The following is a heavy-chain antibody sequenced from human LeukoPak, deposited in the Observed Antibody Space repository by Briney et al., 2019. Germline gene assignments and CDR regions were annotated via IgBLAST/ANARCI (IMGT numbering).Heavy chain of an antibody. Sequence: ASVKVSCKASGYTFISYGFSWVRQAPGQGLEWMGWINPNSGGTNYAQKFQGRVTMTRDTSISTAYMELSRLKSDDTAVYYCARGPRRLLAATRGAFDYWGQGTLVTVSS. V-gene: IGHV1-2*02. CDR3: ARGPRRLLAATRGAFDY. D-gene: IGHD2-15*01. CDR2: INPNSGGT. J-gene: IGHJ4*02. CDR1: GYTFISYG.